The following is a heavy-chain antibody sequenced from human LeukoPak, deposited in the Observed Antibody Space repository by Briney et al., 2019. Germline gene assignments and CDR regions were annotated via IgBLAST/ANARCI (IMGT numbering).Heavy chain of an antibody. CDR3: ARDVAARPLEKTRMDV. V-gene: IGHV3-53*05. J-gene: IGHJ6*04. Sequence: PGGSLRLSCAASGFTVSSNYMSWVRQAPGKGLEWVSVIYSGGSTYYADSVKGRFTISRDNSKNTLYLQMNSLRAEDTAVYYCARDVAARPLEKTRMDVWGKGTTVTVSS. CDR1: GFTVSSNY. D-gene: IGHD6-6*01. CDR2: IYSGGST.